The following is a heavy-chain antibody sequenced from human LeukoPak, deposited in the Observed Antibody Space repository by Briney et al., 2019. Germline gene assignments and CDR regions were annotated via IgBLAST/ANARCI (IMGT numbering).Heavy chain of an antibody. D-gene: IGHD4-17*01. CDR1: GGSISSYC. Sequence: SETLSLTCTVSGGSISSYCWSWIRQPPGKGLEWIGYIYYSGSTNYNPSLKSRVTISVDTSKNQFSLKLSSVTAADTAVYYCARWGLYGDSYFDYWGQGTLVTVSS. CDR2: IYYSGST. CDR3: ARWGLYGDSYFDY. J-gene: IGHJ4*02. V-gene: IGHV4-59*08.